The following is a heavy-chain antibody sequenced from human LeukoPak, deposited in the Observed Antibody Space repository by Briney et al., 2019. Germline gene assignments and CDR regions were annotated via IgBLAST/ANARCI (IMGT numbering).Heavy chain of an antibody. CDR3: ARGQRYCSGGSCYSVDYYYYMDV. Sequence: AASVKVSCKASGYTFTSYAMNWVRQAPGQGLEWMGWINTNTGNPTYAQGFTGRFVFSLDTSVSTAYLQISSLKAEDTAVYYCARGQRYCSGGSCYSVDYYYYMDVWGKGTTVTVSS. CDR2: INTNTGNP. D-gene: IGHD2-15*01. CDR1: GYTFTSYA. J-gene: IGHJ6*03. V-gene: IGHV7-4-1*02.